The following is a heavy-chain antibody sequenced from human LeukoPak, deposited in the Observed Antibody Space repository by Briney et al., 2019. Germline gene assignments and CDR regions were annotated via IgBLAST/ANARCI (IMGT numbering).Heavy chain of an antibody. D-gene: IGHD6-13*01. CDR2: INSDGSST. J-gene: IGHJ6*02. CDR3: ARSGYSSSWYWRYYYYGMDV. CDR1: GFTFSSYW. Sequence: GGSLRLSCAASGFTFSSYWMHWVRQAPGKGLVWVSRINSDGSSTNYADSVKGRFTISRDNAKNTLYLQMNSLRAEDTAVYYCARSGYSSSWYWRYYYYGMDVWGQGTTVTVSS. V-gene: IGHV3-74*01.